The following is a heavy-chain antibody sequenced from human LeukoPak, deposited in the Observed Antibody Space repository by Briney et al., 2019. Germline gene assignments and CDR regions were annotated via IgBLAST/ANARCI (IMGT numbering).Heavy chain of an antibody. V-gene: IGHV3-74*01. CDR1: GFTLSSHW. Sequence: GGSLRLSCVGSGFTLSSHWMHWARQAPGKGLVWVSRINTDGSSTYYADSVKGRFTISRDNAKNTLYLQMNSLRAEDTAVYYCARFSGSYYLYYYMDVWGKGTTVTVSS. D-gene: IGHD1-26*01. CDR2: INTDGSST. CDR3: ARFSGSYYLYYYMDV. J-gene: IGHJ6*03.